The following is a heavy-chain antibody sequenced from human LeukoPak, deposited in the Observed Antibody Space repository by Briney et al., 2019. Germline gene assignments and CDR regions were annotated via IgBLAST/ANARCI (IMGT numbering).Heavy chain of an antibody. J-gene: IGHJ5*02. Sequence: SVKVSCKASGGTFSSYAISWVRQAPGQGLEWMGRIIPIFGIANYAQKFQGRVTITADKSTSTAYMELSSLRSEDTAVYYCARNQQQLERGDFGFDPWGQGTLVTVSS. V-gene: IGHV1-69*04. CDR2: IIPIFGIA. D-gene: IGHD6-13*01. CDR1: GGTFSSYA. CDR3: ARNQQQLERGDFGFDP.